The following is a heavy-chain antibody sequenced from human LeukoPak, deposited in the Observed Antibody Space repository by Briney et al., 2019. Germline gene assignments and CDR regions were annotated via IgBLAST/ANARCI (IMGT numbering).Heavy chain of an antibody. J-gene: IGHJ4*02. V-gene: IGHV1-46*01. D-gene: IGHD2-2*02. Sequence: ASVKVSCKASGYTFTSYYMHWVRQAPGQGLEWMGIINPSGGSTYYAQKFQGRVTMTRDTSISTAYTELSRLRSDDTAVYRCARLGYCSSTSCYNFDYWGQGTLVTVSS. CDR1: GYTFTSYY. CDR3: ARLGYCSSTSCYNFDY. CDR2: INPSGGST.